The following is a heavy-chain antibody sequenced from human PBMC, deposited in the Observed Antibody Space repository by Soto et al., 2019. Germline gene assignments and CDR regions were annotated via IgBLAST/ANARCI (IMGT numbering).Heavy chain of an antibody. Sequence: GGSLRLSCAASGFAFSTYAMPWVRQAPGKGLEWVSVISGSGGSSYYAASVKGRFTISRDNSKNTLYLQMNGLRAEDTALYYCAKVTKRAAAGRYDYYKYGMDVWGQGTTVTVSS. D-gene: IGHD6-13*01. V-gene: IGHV3-23*01. CDR1: GFAFSTYA. J-gene: IGHJ6*02. CDR3: AKVTKRAAAGRYDYYKYGMDV. CDR2: ISGSGGSS.